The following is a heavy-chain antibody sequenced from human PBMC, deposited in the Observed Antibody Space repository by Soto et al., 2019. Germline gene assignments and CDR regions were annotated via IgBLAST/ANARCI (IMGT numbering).Heavy chain of an antibody. CDR2: ISSSGSTI. V-gene: IGHV3-11*01. J-gene: IGHJ3*02. D-gene: IGHD2-2*02. CDR3: ASDYCSSTSCYTPDAFDI. Sequence: QVQLVESGGGLVKPGGSLRLSCAASGFTFSDYYMSWIRQAPGKGLEWVSYISSSGSTIYYADSVKGRFTISRDNAKTSLYLQMNSLRAEDTAVYYCASDYCSSTSCYTPDAFDIWGQGTMVTVSS. CDR1: GFTFSDYY.